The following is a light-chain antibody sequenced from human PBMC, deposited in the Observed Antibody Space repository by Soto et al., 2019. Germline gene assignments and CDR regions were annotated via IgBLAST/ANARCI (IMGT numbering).Light chain of an antibody. CDR2: GAS. V-gene: IGKV3-15*01. CDR1: QSVSSN. J-gene: IGKJ4*01. Sequence: ELVMPPSPATLSVSPGASATLSFRASQSVSSNLAWYQQKPGQAPRLLIYGASTRATGIPARFSGSVSGTDFTLTISSLEPEEWAVDYGQQRSNWPLTFGGGTKVEI. CDR3: QQRSNWPLT.